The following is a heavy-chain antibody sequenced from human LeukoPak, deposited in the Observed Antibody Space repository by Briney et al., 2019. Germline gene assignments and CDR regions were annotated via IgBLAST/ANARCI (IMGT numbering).Heavy chain of an antibody. CDR1: GFTFDDYG. Sequence: PGGSLRLSCAPSGFTFDDYGMSWVRQAPGEGLGCVSGISTDGGNTHYAESVKGRFTISRDNAKSSLYLQMNSLRAEDTAFYYCARDLSTSWGSDYWGQGTLVTVSS. CDR2: ISTDGGNT. J-gene: IGHJ4*02. CDR3: ARDLSTSWGSDY. V-gene: IGHV3-20*04. D-gene: IGHD6-13*01.